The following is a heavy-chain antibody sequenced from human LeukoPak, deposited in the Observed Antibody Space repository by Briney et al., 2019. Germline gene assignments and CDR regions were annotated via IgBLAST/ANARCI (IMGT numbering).Heavy chain of an antibody. J-gene: IGHJ3*02. CDR2: IWYDGSNK. CDR3: ARAEDYDSSGYVDAFDI. CDR1: GFTFSSYG. Sequence: PGRSLRLSCAASGFTFSSYGMHWVRRAPGKGLEWVAVIWYDGSNKYYADSVKGRFSISRDNSKNTLYLHMNSLRAEDTALYYCARAEDYDSSGYVDAFDIWGQGTMVTVSS. V-gene: IGHV3-33*01. D-gene: IGHD3-22*01.